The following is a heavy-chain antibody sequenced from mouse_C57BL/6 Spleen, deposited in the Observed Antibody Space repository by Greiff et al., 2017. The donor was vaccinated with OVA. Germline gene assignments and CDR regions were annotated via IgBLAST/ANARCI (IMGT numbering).Heavy chain of an antibody. CDR2: ISSGGSYT. J-gene: IGHJ2*01. V-gene: IGHV5-6*01. Sequence: EVQVVESGGDLVKPGGSLKLSCAASGFTFSSYGMSWVRQTPDKRLEWVATISSGGSYTYYPDSVKGRFTISRDNAKNTLYLQMSSLKSEDTAMYYCARHGGYYFDYWGQGTTLTVSS. CDR3: ARHGGYYFDY. CDR1: GFTFSSYG.